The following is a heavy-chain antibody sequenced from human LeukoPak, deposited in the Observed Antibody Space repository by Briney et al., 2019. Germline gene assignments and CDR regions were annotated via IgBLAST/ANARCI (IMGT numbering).Heavy chain of an antibody. CDR2: ISGSGGST. V-gene: IGHV3-23*01. CDR1: GFTFSSYG. J-gene: IGHJ4*02. Sequence: SLXXSXAASGFTFSSYGMSWVRQAPGKGLEWVSAISGSGGSTYYADSVKGRFTISRDNSKNTLYLQMNSLRAEDTAVYYCAKTTRYFDWYDYWGQGTLVTVSS. CDR3: AKTTRYFDWYDY. D-gene: IGHD3-9*01.